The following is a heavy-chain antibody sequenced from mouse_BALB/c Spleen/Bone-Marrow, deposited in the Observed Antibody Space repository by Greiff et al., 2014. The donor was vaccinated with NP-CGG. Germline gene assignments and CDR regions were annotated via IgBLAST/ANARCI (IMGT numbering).Heavy chain of an antibody. D-gene: IGHD2-4*01. V-gene: IGHV2-4-1*01. CDR1: GFSLTSYG. J-gene: IGHJ3*01. CDR3: ARNKNDYDGTLAY. CDR2: IWSGGSK. Sequence: VQLQQSGPGLVQPSQSLSITCTVSGFSLTSYGVHWVRQSPGKGLEWLGVIWSGGSKDYNAAFISRLSISKDNSKSQVFFKMNSLQADDTAIYYCARNKNDYDGTLAYWGQGTLVTVSA.